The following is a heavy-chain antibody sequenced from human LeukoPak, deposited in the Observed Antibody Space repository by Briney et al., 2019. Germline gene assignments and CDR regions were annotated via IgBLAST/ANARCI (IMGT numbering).Heavy chain of an antibody. CDR1: GGSISSYY. J-gene: IGHJ4*02. CDR3: ARVGEMATPIGGNYFDY. V-gene: IGHV4-59*01. CDR2: TYYSGST. Sequence: SETLSLTCTVSGGSISSYYWSWIRQPPGKGLEWIGYTYYSGSTNYNPSLKSRVTISVDTSKNQFSLKLSSVTAADTAVYYCARVGEMATPIGGNYFDYWGQGTLVTVSS. D-gene: IGHD5-24*01.